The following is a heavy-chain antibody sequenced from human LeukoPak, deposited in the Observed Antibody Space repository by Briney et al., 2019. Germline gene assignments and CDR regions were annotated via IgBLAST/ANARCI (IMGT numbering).Heavy chain of an antibody. CDR2: IYYSGST. Sequence: SETLSLTCTVSGGSISSYYWSWIQQPPGKGLEWIGYIYYSGSTNYNPSLKSRVTISVDTSKNQFSLKLSSVTAADTAVYYCARELGYCSGGSCGAFDIWGQGTMVTVSS. CDR3: ARELGYCSGGSCGAFDI. V-gene: IGHV4-59*01. J-gene: IGHJ3*02. D-gene: IGHD2-15*01. CDR1: GGSISSYY.